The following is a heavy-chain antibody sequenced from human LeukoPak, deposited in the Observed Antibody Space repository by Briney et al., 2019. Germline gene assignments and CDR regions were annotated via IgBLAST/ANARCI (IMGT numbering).Heavy chain of an antibody. V-gene: IGHV3-53*01. J-gene: IGHJ4*02. D-gene: IGHD2-2*01. CDR2: IYSGGST. CDR3: VRGRGSTSCYYFDY. Sequence: GGTLRLSCAVSGFTFSSNYMTWVRQAPGKGLEWVSVIYSGGSTYYSDSVKGRFTISRDNSKNTLYLQMNSLRGEDTAVYYCVRGRGSTSCYYFDYWGQGTLVTVSS. CDR1: GFTFSSNY.